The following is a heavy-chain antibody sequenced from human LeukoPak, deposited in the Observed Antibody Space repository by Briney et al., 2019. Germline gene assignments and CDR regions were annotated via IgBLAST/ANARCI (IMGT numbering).Heavy chain of an antibody. D-gene: IGHD3-10*01. CDR1: GGSISSSNW. V-gene: IGHV4-4*02. CDR2: IYHSGST. CDR3: ARRARLGSGSYYPL. Sequence: SETLSLTCAVSGGSISSSNWWSWVRQPPGKGLEWIGEIYHSGSTNYNPSLKSRVTISVDTSKNQFSLKLSSVTAADTAVYYCARRARLGSGSYYPLWGQGTLVTVSS. J-gene: IGHJ4*02.